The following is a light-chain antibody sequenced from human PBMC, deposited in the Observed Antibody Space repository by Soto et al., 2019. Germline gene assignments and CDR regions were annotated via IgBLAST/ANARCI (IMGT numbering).Light chain of an antibody. V-gene: IGKV3-15*01. CDR2: GAS. Sequence: EIVLTQSPATLSVSPGERATLSCRASQSVSSNLAWYQQKPGQAPGLIIYGASTRATGIPARFSGSGSGTEFTLTFGSLQSEDFAVYYCQQYNNWPRTFGQGTTGDI. CDR3: QQYNNWPRT. CDR1: QSVSSN. J-gene: IGKJ1*01.